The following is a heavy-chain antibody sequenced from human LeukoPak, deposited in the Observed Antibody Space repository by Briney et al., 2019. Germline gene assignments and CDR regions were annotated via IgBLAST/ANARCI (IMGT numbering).Heavy chain of an antibody. D-gene: IGHD2-2*01. CDR1: GDSVSSNSAA. Sequence: SQTLSLTCAISGDSVSSNSAAWNWIRQSPSRGLEWLGRTYYRSKWFYDYAVSVKSRITINPDTSKNQFSLQLNSVTPEDTAVYYCARTQPAGVGNWFDPWGQRTLVTVSS. CDR3: ARTQPAGVGNWFDP. J-gene: IGHJ5*02. CDR2: TYYRSKWFY. V-gene: IGHV6-1*01.